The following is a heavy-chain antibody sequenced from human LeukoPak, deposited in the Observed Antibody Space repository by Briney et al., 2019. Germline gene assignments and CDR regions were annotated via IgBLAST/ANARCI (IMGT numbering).Heavy chain of an antibody. D-gene: IGHD3-22*01. CDR3: ARESGYYLSYFDY. CDR2: IYYSGST. CDR1: GGSISNSSSY. V-gene: IGHV4-39*02. J-gene: IGHJ4*02. Sequence: PSETLSLTCTVSGGSISNSSSYWGWIRQPPGKGLEWIGSIYYSGSTYYNPSLKSRVTISVDTSKNQFSLKLSSVTAADAAVYYCARESGYYLSYFDYWGQGTLVTVSS.